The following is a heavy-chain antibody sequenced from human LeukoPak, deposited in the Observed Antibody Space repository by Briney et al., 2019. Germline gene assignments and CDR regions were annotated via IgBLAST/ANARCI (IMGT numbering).Heavy chain of an antibody. V-gene: IGHV4-59*01. J-gene: IGHJ2*01. D-gene: IGHD3-16*01. CDR3: ARDSSGWYGGGYFDL. CDR1: GGSISSYY. Sequence: SETLSFNCTVSGGSISSYYWSWIRQPPGKGLKWIGYIYYSGSTNYNPSLKSRVTISVDTPKDQFSLKLSSVTAADTAVYYCARDSSGWYGGGYFDLWGRGTLVTVSS. CDR2: IYYSGST.